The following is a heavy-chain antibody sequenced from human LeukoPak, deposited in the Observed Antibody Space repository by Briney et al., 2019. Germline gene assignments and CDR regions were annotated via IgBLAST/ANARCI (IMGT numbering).Heavy chain of an antibody. Sequence: ASVKVSCKASGYSFNVHGMTWVRQAPGQGLEWMGWISAYKGNTNYAAKFRGRVTMTTDTSTSTGYVELTSLRSDDTAVYYCARTLGGNYVEMATGVDLWGRGALVTVS. V-gene: IGHV1-18*04. D-gene: IGHD5-24*01. J-gene: IGHJ2*01. CDR3: ARTLGGNYVEMATGVDL. CDR1: GYSFNVHG. CDR2: ISAYKGNT.